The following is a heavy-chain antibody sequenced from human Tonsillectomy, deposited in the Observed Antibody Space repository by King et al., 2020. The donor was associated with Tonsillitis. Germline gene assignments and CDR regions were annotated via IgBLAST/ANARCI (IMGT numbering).Heavy chain of an antibody. Sequence: VQLVESGGGVVQPGRSLRLSCAASGFTFSNYGMHWVRQAPGKGLEWVTVISYDGDNEYYADSVKGRFTISRDNSKNTLYLQMDSLRADDTAFYYCAKDLSGSHWGQGTLVTVSS. J-gene: IGHJ4*02. CDR3: AKDLSGSH. V-gene: IGHV3-30*18. CDR2: ISYDGDNE. D-gene: IGHD3-9*01. CDR1: GFTFSNYG.